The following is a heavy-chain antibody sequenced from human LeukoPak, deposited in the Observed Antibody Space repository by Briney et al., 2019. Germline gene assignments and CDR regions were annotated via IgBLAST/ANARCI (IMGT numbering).Heavy chain of an antibody. CDR1: GFTFSSYG. J-gene: IGHJ4*02. CDR3: ARDRNYYDSSGYYTY. V-gene: IGHV3-33*01. D-gene: IGHD3-22*01. Sequence: GGSLRLSCAASGFTFSSYGMHWVRQAPGKGLEWVAVIWYDGSNKYYADSVKGRFTISRDNSKNTLYLQMNSLRAEDTAVYYCARDRNYYDSSGYYTYWGQGTLVTVSS. CDR2: IWYDGSNK.